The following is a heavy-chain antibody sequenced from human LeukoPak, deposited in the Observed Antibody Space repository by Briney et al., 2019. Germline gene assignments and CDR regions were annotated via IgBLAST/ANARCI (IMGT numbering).Heavy chain of an antibody. V-gene: IGHV3-33*01. CDR1: GYSFTSYW. CDR2: KSHHAYYE. J-gene: IGHJ4*02. D-gene: IGHD2-2*03. CDR3: ARDWIDRYLDY. Sequence: PGGSLRLSCKGSGYSFTSYWISWVRQAPGKGLEWVAVKSHHAYYEYYADSVQGRFTISRDDSKNTVYLQMNSLRAEDTAVYYCARDWIDRYLDYWGQGILVTVSS.